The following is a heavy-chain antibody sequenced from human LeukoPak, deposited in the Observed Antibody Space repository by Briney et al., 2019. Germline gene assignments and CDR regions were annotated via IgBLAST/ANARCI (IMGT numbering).Heavy chain of an antibody. CDR3: ARDLGYYYGSGSYYTPYYYYGMDV. CDR2: IIPILGIA. V-gene: IGHV1-69*04. Sequence: SVKVSCKASGGTFSSYAISWVRQAPGQGLEWMGRIIPILGIANYAQKFQGRVTITADKSTSTAYMELSSLRSEDTAVYYCARDLGYYYGSGSYYTPYYYYGMDVWGQGTTVTVSS. D-gene: IGHD3-10*01. CDR1: GGTFSSYA. J-gene: IGHJ6*02.